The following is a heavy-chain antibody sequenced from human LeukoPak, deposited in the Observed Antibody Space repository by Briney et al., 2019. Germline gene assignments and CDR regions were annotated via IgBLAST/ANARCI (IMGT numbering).Heavy chain of an antibody. D-gene: IGHD4/OR15-4a*01. CDR3: AKDVTLTDAPRYFDY. V-gene: IGHV3-23*01. J-gene: IGHJ4*02. CDR2: IGGSGGST. Sequence: GGSLRSSCAASGFTFSSNAMTWVRQAPGKGLELVAGIGGSGGSTYFAASVKGRFTISRDNSKNTLYLQMNSLRAEDTAVYYCAKDVTLTDAPRYFDYWGQGTLVTVSS. CDR1: GFTFSSNA.